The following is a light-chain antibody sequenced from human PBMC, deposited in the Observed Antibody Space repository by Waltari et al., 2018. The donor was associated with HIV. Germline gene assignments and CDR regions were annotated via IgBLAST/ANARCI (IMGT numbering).Light chain of an antibody. Sequence: QSVLTQPPSVSAAPGQKVTIPCSGSSSDLGNNYVSWYQQIPGTAPRLVIYDTNDRPSGIPDRFSGSKSGTSATLGITGPQTGDEADYYCGTWDSSLSAVVFGGGTKLTVL. CDR1: SSDLGNNY. V-gene: IGLV1-51*01. CDR2: DTN. J-gene: IGLJ2*01. CDR3: GTWDSSLSAVV.